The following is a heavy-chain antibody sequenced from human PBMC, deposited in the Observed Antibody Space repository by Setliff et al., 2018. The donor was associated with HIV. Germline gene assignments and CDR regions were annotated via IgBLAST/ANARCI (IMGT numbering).Heavy chain of an antibody. V-gene: IGHV4-34*01. Sequence: ETLSLTCAVYGGSFSGYYWNWIRQPPGKGLEWIGCIFNSGRTYYNPSLKSRVTISVDTSKNQFSLKLSSVTAADTAVYYCARGILIIGDFDAFDIWGQGTMVTVSS. CDR1: GGSFSGYY. CDR2: IFNSGRT. D-gene: IGHD4-17*01. CDR3: ARGILIIGDFDAFDI. J-gene: IGHJ3*02.